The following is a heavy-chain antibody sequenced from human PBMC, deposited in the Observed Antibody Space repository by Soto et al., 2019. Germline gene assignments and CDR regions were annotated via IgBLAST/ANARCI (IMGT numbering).Heavy chain of an antibody. CDR1: GGSISSYY. CDR2: IYYSGST. CDR3: AGGRAGRVYSYGFDY. Sequence: SGTLSLTCTVSGGSISSYYWCWIRQPPGKGLEWIGYIYYSGSTNYNPSLKSRVTLSVDTSKNQFSLKLSSVTAADTAVYYCAGGRAGRVYSYGFDYRGQGTLVTATS. D-gene: IGHD5-18*01. V-gene: IGHV4-59*01. J-gene: IGHJ4*02.